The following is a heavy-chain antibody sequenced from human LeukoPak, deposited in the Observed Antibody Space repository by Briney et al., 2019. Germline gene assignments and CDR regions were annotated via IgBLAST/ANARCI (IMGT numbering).Heavy chain of an antibody. CDR3: AKETDAFDI. CDR2: ISYDGRNK. CDR1: GXTFSRYW. J-gene: IGHJ3*02. V-gene: IGHV3-30*18. Sequence: GGSLRLSCAASGXTFSRYWMHWVRQAPGKGLEWVAVISYDGRNKYYADSVKGRFTISRDNSKNTLYLQMNSLRAEDTAVYYCAKETDAFDIWGQGTMVSVSS.